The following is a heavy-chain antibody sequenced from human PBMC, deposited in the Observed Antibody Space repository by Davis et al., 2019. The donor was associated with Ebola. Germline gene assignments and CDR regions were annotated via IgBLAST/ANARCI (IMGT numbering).Heavy chain of an antibody. CDR1: GGTFSSYA. V-gene: IGHV1-2*04. J-gene: IGHJ4*02. D-gene: IGHD3-10*01. CDR3: ARGLLWFGELLPHYYFDY. Sequence: AASVKVSCKASGGTFSSYAISWVRQAPGQGLEWMGWINPNSGGTNYAQKFQGWVTMTRDTSISTAYMELSRLRSDDTAVYYCARGLLWFGELLPHYYFDYWGQGTLVTVSS. CDR2: INPNSGGT.